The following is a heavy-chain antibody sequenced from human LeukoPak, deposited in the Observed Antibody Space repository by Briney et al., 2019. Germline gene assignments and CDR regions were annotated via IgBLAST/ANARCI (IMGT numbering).Heavy chain of an antibody. CDR1: GGTFSSYA. D-gene: IGHD6-6*01. CDR3: ARGGHSSSSADY. V-gene: IGHV1-69*13. Sequence: SVKVSCKASGGTFSSYAISWVRQAPGQGLEWMGGIIPIFGTANYAQKFQGRVTITADESTSTAYMELSSPRSEDTAVYYCARGGHSSSSADYWGQGTLVTVSS. J-gene: IGHJ4*02. CDR2: IIPIFGTA.